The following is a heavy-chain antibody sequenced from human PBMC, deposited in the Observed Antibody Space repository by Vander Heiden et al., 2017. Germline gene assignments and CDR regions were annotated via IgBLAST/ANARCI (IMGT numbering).Heavy chain of an antibody. CDR2: IGGSGGRT. J-gene: IGHJ2*01. CDR1: GFTFSRYA. Sequence: EVQLLESGGGLVQPGGSLRLSCAASGFTFSRYAMRWVRQAPGKGLEWVSAIGGSGGRTDYADAVKGRFTISRDNAKNTLYLQMNSLRAEDTAVYYCAKGGDDSSGYHSYWYVELWGRGTLVTVSS. CDR3: AKGGDDSSGYHSYWYVEL. D-gene: IGHD3-22*01. V-gene: IGHV3-23*01.